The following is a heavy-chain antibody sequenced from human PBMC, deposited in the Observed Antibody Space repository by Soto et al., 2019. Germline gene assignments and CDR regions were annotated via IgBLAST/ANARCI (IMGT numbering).Heavy chain of an antibody. V-gene: IGHV3-21*01. D-gene: IGHD2-2*02. J-gene: IGHJ6*02. CDR3: ASKDCSSTSCYIGFASKYGMDV. CDR2: ISSSSSYI. CDR1: GFTFSSYS. Sequence: GGSLRLSCAASGFTFSSYSMNWVRQAPGKGLEWVSSISSSSSYIYYADSVKGRFTISRDNAKNSLYLQMNSLRAEDTAVYYCASKDCSSTSCYIGFASKYGMDVWGQGTTVTVSS.